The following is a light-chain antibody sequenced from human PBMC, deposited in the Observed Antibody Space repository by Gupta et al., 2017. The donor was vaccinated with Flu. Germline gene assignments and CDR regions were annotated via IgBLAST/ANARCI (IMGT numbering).Light chain of an antibody. V-gene: IGLV2-8*01. J-gene: IGLJ2*01. Sequence: NYVSWCLQHPRNTPTLMIYEVSKRRSGGPDRFSGAKSGSTAALTITGLQEADEAAYYCSSYSNINNIVVFGGGTKLTVL. CDR2: EVS. CDR3: SSYSNINNIVV. CDR1: NY.